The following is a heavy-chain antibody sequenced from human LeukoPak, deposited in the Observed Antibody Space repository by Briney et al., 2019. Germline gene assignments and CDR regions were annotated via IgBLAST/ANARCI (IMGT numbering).Heavy chain of an antibody. CDR1: GFTFSSYA. D-gene: IGHD2-21*01. Sequence: GGSLRLSCAASGFTFSSYAMSWVRQAPGKGLEWVSYISSSSSTIYYADSVKGRFTISRDNAKNSLYLQMNSLRAEDTAVYYCARGGPYSVKYYFDYWGQGTLVTVSS. CDR2: ISSSSSTI. V-gene: IGHV3-48*01. CDR3: ARGGPYSVKYYFDY. J-gene: IGHJ4*02.